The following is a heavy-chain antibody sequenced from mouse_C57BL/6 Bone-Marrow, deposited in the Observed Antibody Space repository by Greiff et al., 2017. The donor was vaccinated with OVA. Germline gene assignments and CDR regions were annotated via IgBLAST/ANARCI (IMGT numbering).Heavy chain of an antibody. J-gene: IGHJ3*01. CDR3: ASYEGFAY. Sequence: VQLQQSGAELVKPGASVKMSCKASGYTFTSYWITWVKQRPGQGLEWIGDIYPGSGSTNYNEKFKRKATLHVDTSSSTAYMQLSSLTSEDSAVYYCASYEGFAYGGQGTLVTVSA. V-gene: IGHV1-55*01. CDR2: IYPGSGST. D-gene: IGHD1-1*01. CDR1: GYTFTSYW.